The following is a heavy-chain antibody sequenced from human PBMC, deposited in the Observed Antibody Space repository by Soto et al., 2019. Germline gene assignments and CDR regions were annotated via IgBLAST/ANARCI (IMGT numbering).Heavy chain of an antibody. Sequence: QVQLVEFCGGLVQPGRALRLSCAASGFTFNTHGMHEVRQEPGKGLDLVAVIWYDESKKYYEDSVTGRFTISRDNSSSALYLQTDSLSAEDTGFYYFARSSGLGIDLRGQGTLVTVSS. CDR1: GFTFNTHG. CDR3: ARSSGLGIDL. J-gene: IGHJ4*02. D-gene: IGHD6-19*01. CDR2: IWYDESKK. V-gene: IGHV3-33*01.